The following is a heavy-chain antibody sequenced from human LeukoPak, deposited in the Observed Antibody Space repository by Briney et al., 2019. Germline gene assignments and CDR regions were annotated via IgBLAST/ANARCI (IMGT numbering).Heavy chain of an antibody. J-gene: IGHJ4*01. Sequence: GGSLRLSCAASGFTFSSYAMSWVRHAPGTGLEWVAVISYDDTTKYYADSVKGRFTISRDDSKNTVFLQMNSLRTEDTAFYYCARWDDLTGLDYWGQGTLVTVSS. D-gene: IGHD3-9*01. CDR2: ISYDDTTK. CDR1: GFTFSSYA. CDR3: ARWDDLTGLDY. V-gene: IGHV3-30-3*01.